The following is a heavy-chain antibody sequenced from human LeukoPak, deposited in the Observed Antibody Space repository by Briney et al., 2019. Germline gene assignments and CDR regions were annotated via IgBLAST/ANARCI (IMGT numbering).Heavy chain of an antibody. V-gene: IGHV3-21*01. J-gene: IGHJ4*02. CDR2: ISSSSRYI. CDR3: ARDLRGPRDS. Sequence: PGGSLRLSCAASGFTFSSYSMNWVRQAPGKGLQWVSSISSSSRYIYYADSLKGRFTISRDNAKNSLYLQMNSLRAEDTAVYYCARDLRGPRDSWGQGTLVIVSS. CDR1: GFTFSSYS. D-gene: IGHD3-10*01.